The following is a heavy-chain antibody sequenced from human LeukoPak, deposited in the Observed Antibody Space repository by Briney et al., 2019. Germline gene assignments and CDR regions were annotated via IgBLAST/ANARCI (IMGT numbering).Heavy chain of an antibody. Sequence: ASVKVSCKASGYTFTGYYMHWVRQAPGQGLEWMGWINPNSGGTNYEQKFQGRVTMTRDTSISTAYMELSRLRSDDTAVYYCARVASPILEWFQYFQHWGQGTLVTVSS. D-gene: IGHD3-3*01. CDR1: GYTFTGYY. J-gene: IGHJ1*01. CDR3: ARVASPILEWFQYFQH. CDR2: INPNSGGT. V-gene: IGHV1-2*02.